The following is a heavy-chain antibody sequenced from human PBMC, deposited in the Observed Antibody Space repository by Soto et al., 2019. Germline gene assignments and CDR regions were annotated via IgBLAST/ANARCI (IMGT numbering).Heavy chain of an antibody. CDR2: IYYSGST. Sequence: PSETLSLTCTVSGGSISSYYWSWIRQPPGKGLEWIGYIYYSGSTNYNPSLKSRVTISVDTSKSQFSLKLSSVTAADTAVYYCALSGWQGIGYWGQGTLVTVSS. CDR1: GGSISSYY. D-gene: IGHD6-19*01. V-gene: IGHV4-59*01. CDR3: ALSGWQGIGY. J-gene: IGHJ4*02.